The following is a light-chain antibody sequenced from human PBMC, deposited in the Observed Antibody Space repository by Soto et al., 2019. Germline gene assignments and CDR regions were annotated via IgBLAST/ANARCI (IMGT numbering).Light chain of an antibody. V-gene: IGLV4-69*01. CDR3: QTWGTGIHVV. Sequence: QAVLTQSPSASASLGASVKLTCTLSSAHSSFAIAWHQQQPEKGPRYLMKLNSDGSHTKGDEIPDRFSGSSSGAERYLTISSLQSEDEADYYCQTWGTGIHVVFGGGTKLTVL. CDR2: LNSDGSH. J-gene: IGLJ2*01. CDR1: SAHSSFA.